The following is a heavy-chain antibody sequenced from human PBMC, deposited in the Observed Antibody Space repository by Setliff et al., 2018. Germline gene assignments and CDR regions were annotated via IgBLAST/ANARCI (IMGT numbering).Heavy chain of an antibody. J-gene: IGHJ4*02. D-gene: IGHD3-3*01. CDR1: GFTFSNYW. CDR2: IKEDGSEK. V-gene: IGHV3-7*03. Sequence: LRLSCAASGFTFSNYWMSWVRQAPGKGLEWVANIKEDGSEKYYVDSVKGRFTISRDNAKNSLYLQMNSLRAEDTAVYYCAGRHIGVIIGYYFDYWGQGTLVTV. CDR3: AGRHIGVIIGYYFDY.